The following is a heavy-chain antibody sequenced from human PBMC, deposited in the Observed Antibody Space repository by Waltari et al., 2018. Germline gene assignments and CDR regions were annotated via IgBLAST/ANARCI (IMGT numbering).Heavy chain of an antibody. CDR2: IRFDGTNR. CDR1: GFNFSTYG. Sequence: QVQLVESGGGVVQPGGSLRLSCAASGFNFSTYGMHWVRQAPGMGLEWVSFIRFDGTNRYYEDSVRGRFTISRDNSMNTLYLQMNSLRAEDTAVYYCARYGIAAAASGNYWGQGTLVTVSS. V-gene: IGHV3-30*02. J-gene: IGHJ4*02. CDR3: ARYGIAAAASGNY. D-gene: IGHD6-13*01.